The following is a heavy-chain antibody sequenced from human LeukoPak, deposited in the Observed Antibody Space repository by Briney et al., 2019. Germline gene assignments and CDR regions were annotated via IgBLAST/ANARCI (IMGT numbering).Heavy chain of an antibody. CDR2: INPNSGGT. Sequence: ASVRVSCKASGYTFTGNYMHWVRQAPGQGLEWMGWINPNSGGTNYAQKFQGRVTMTRDTSISTAYMELSRLRSDDTAVYYCARDTGGSWGIAAAGLDYWGQGTLVTVSS. D-gene: IGHD6-13*01. J-gene: IGHJ4*02. CDR3: ARDTGGSWGIAAAGLDY. V-gene: IGHV1-2*02. CDR1: GYTFTGNY.